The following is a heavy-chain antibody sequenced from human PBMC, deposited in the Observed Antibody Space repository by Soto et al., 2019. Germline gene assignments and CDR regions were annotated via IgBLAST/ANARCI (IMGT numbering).Heavy chain of an antibody. CDR1: GGSISSDY. J-gene: IGHJ4*02. D-gene: IGHD5-18*01. CDR2: IYYTGST. Sequence: PSETLSLTCTVSGGSISSDYWSWIRQSPGKGLEWIGYIYYTGSTNYNPSLKSRVTISADTSKNQFSLRLSSVTAADTAVYYCVRHGDTAMALYHYDFWGQGTLVTVSS. V-gene: IGHV4-59*08. CDR3: VRHGDTAMALYHYDF.